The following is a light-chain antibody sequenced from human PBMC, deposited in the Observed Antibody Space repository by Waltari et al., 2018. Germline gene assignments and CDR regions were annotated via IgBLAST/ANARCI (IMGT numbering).Light chain of an antibody. V-gene: IGLV1-44*01. CDR2: SNN. CDR3: AAWDDSLNGTV. Sequence: QSVLTQPPSASATPGQRVTISCSGLRSNIGRNTVNWYQQLPGTAPKLLIYSNNQRPSGVPDRFSGSKSGTSASLAISGLQSEDEADYYCAAWDDSLNGTVFGGGTKLTVL. CDR1: RSNIGRNT. J-gene: IGLJ2*01.